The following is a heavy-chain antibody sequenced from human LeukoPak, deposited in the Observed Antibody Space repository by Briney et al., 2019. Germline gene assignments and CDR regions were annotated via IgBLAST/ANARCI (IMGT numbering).Heavy chain of an antibody. Sequence: GWSLRLSCAASGFTLSSYAMTWVRQAPGKGLEWVSAISGSGGNTYYADSVKGRFTISRDNSKNTLYLHMNSLRAEDTAVYYCAKDKVGWYDSSGYSLFDYWGQGTLVTVSS. D-gene: IGHD3-22*01. J-gene: IGHJ4*02. CDR3: AKDKVGWYDSSGYSLFDY. CDR2: ISGSGGNT. CDR1: GFTLSSYA. V-gene: IGHV3-23*01.